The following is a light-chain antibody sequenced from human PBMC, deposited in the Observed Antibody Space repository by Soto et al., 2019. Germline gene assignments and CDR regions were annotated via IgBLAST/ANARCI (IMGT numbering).Light chain of an antibody. J-gene: IGKJ2*01. CDR1: QSVSSTY. V-gene: IGKV3-20*01. Sequence: EILLTQSPGTLSLSPGERATLSYRASQSVSSTYLAWYQQRPGQTPRLLIYGASSRATGIPDRFSGSGSGTDFTLTISRLEPEDFAVYYCQRFGSSPYTFGQGTKLEI. CDR3: QRFGSSPYT. CDR2: GAS.